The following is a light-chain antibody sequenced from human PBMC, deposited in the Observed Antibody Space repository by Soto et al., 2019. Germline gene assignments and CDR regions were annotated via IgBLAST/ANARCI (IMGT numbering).Light chain of an antibody. CDR3: QQSYSTGFT. V-gene: IGKV1-39*01. CDR2: AAS. J-gene: IGKJ3*01. Sequence: DIQMTQSPSSLSASVGDRVTITCRASQSISSYLNWYQHKPGKASQLLIYAASILQSGVPSRFSGSGSGTDFTLTISSLQPEDFATYYCQQSYSTGFTFGPGTKVDTK. CDR1: QSISSY.